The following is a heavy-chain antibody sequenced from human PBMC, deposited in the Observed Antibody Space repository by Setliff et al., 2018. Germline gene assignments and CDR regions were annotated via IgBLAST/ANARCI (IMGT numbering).Heavy chain of an antibody. D-gene: IGHD5-18*01. V-gene: IGHV3-73*01. CDR3: TFARDGYDVFDI. CDR2: IRGRTDNYAT. Sequence: GGSLRLSCAASGFSFSGSAVYWVRQASVKGLEWIGRIRGRTDNYATAYAASVRGRFTISRDDSKNTAYLQMNSLKTEDTAVYYCTFARDGYDVFDIWGQVTMVTASS. J-gene: IGHJ3*02. CDR1: GFSFSGSA.